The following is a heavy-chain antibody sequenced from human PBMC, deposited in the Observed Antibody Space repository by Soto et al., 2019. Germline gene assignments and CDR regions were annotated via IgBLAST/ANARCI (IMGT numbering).Heavy chain of an antibody. CDR1: GYTFTAYA. J-gene: IGHJ4*02. CDR3: TRSAISPYGGLIGPFDY. Sequence: ASVKVSCKATGYTFTAYAMHWVRQAPGQRLEWMGRINPANGNTKYSQKFQGRLTITSDTSAKTVYMELSSLTSEDTAMYYCTRSAISPYGGLIGPFDYWGQGNLVTVSS. CDR2: INPANGNT. V-gene: IGHV1-3*01. D-gene: IGHD3-16*02.